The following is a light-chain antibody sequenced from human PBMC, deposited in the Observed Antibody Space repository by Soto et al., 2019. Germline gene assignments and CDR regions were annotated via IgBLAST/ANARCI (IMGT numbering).Light chain of an antibody. Sequence: DIQLTQSPSFLSASVGDSVTITCRASQGISSYLGWYQQKPGKAPKLLIYAASTLESGVPSRFSGSGSGTEFTLTISSLQPEDFATYYCQRYNSYSEAFGQGTKLDIK. CDR1: QGISSY. CDR3: QRYNSYSEA. V-gene: IGKV1-9*01. CDR2: AAS. J-gene: IGKJ1*01.